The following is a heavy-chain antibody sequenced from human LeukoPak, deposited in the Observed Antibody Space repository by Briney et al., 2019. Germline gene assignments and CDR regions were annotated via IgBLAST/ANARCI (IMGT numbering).Heavy chain of an antibody. CDR1: GFTFRSYA. Sequence: QAGGSLRLSCAASGFTFRSYAMSWVRQAPGKGLEWVSAISGGGDIIYYADSLKGRFTISRDNSKNTLYLQMNSLRAEDTAVYYCAKREGPYYFAYWGQGTLVTVSS. D-gene: IGHD5-24*01. CDR3: AKREGPYYFAY. CDR2: ISGGGDII. V-gene: IGHV3-23*01. J-gene: IGHJ4*02.